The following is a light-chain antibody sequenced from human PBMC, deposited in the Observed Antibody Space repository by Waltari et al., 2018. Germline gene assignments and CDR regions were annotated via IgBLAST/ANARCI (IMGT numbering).Light chain of an antibody. CDR1: QTIRGW. V-gene: IGKV1-5*01. Sequence: DIQMTQSPSMLYASVGNSVTITCRASQTIRGWLAWYQLKPGLAPKLLIYEASNLGGGVPSRFSGSGFGTNFTLTISSLQPDDFATYYCQQYSSFSTFGLGTKV. J-gene: IGKJ1*01. CDR3: QQYSSFST. CDR2: EAS.